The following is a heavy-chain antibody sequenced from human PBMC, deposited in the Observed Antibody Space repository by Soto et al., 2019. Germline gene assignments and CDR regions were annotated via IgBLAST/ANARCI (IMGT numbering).Heavy chain of an antibody. CDR1: GGSFSGYY. J-gene: IGHJ4*02. V-gene: IGHV4-34*01. CDR2: INHSVRT. Sequence: QVQLQQWGAGLLKPSETLSLTCAVYGGSFSGYYWSWIRQPPGKGLEWIGEINHSVRTNYNPSLNSRVTISVDTSKNQFSLKLSSVTAADTAVYYCASLRGYSYQLDYWGKGTLVTVSS. CDR3: ASLRGYSYQLDY. D-gene: IGHD5-18*01.